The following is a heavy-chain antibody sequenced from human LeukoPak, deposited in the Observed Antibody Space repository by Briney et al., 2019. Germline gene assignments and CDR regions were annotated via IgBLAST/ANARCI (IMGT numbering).Heavy chain of an antibody. CDR1: NYSISNSLY. J-gene: IGHJ6*03. CDR2: IYRSGST. CDR3: ARGTYGYYMDV. Sequence: SETLSLTCSGSNYSISNSLYWGWLRQPPGKGLEWIGSIYRSGSTLYNPSLKSRDTISLDTSKNQFSLKLSSVTAADTAVYFCARGTYGYYMDVWGKGTTVTVSS. D-gene: IGHD4-17*01. V-gene: IGHV4-38-2*02.